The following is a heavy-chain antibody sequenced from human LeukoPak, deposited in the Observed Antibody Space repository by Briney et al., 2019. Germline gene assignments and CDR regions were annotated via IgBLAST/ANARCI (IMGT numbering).Heavy chain of an antibody. J-gene: IGHJ4*02. CDR1: GGSISSYY. D-gene: IGHD5-24*01. CDR3: ARDRRDGYNYGDFDY. Sequence: PSETLSLTCTVSGGSISSYYWSWIRQPPGKGLEWIGYIYYSGSTNYNPSLKSRVTISVDTSKNQFSLKLSSVTAADTAVYYCARDRRDGYNYGDFDYWGQGTLVTVSS. V-gene: IGHV4-59*01. CDR2: IYYSGST.